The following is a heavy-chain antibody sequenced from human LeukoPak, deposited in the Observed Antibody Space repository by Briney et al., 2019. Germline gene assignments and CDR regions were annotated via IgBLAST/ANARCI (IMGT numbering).Heavy chain of an antibody. CDR2: IIPIFGTA. Sequence: SVKVSCKASGGTYSSYAISLVRQAPGQGLEWMGRIIPIFGTANYAQKFQGRVTITTDESTSTAYMELSSLRSEDTAVYYCASGLYDSSGSNDYWGQGTLVTVSS. D-gene: IGHD3-22*01. J-gene: IGHJ4*02. CDR3: ASGLYDSSGSNDY. V-gene: IGHV1-69*05. CDR1: GGTYSSYA.